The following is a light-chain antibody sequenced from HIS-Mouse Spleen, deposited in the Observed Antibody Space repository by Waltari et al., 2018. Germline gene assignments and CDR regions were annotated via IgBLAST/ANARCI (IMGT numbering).Light chain of an antibody. CDR3: QQYGSPPAT. V-gene: IGKV3-20*01. J-gene: IGKJ1*01. Sequence: EIVLTQSPGNLSLSPGERATLSCRASQSVSSSYLAWYQQKPGQAPRLLIYGASSRATGIPDRFSGSGSGTDFTLTISRLEPEDFAVYYCQQYGSPPATFGQGTKVEIK. CDR2: GAS. CDR1: QSVSSSY.